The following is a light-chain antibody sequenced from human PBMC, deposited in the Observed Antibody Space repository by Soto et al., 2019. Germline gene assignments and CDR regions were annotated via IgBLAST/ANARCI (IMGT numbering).Light chain of an antibody. V-gene: IGKV3-15*01. CDR3: HHYNDWPRT. CDR1: QSISRY. CDR2: GAS. J-gene: IGKJ1*01. Sequence: EIVMTQSPASLSVSPRETATLSCRASQSISRYLAWYQHKPGQAPRLLIHGASTRATGVPARFSASGSGTEFTLTKSSLQSEDSAIYYCHHYNDWPRTFGKGTKVEI.